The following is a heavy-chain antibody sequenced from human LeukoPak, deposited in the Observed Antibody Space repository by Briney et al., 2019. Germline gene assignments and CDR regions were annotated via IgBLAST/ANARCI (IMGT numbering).Heavy chain of an antibody. J-gene: IGHJ6*02. CDR2: IIPIFGTA. D-gene: IGHD6-19*01. Sequence: SVKVSCKASGGTFSSYAISWVRQAPGQGLEWMGGIIPIFGTANYAQKFQGRVTITADESTSTAYMELSSLRSEDTAVYYCARGSSSGSQYYYYYGMDVWGQGTTVTVSS. CDR1: GGTFSSYA. V-gene: IGHV1-69*13. CDR3: ARGSSSGSQYYYYYGMDV.